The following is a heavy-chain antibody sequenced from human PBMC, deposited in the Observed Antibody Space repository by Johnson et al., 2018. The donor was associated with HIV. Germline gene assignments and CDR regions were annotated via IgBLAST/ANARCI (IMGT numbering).Heavy chain of an antibody. D-gene: IGHD1-26*01. V-gene: IGHV3-11*04. Sequence: QMLLVESGGGLVKPGGSLRLSCAASGFTFSDYYMSWIRQAPGKGLEWVSYISSSGSTIYYADSVKGRFTISRDNSRNIVYLQMNSLRPEDTAVYYCARSLPDRHPGWELRAVYAFDIWGQGTMVTVSS. CDR2: ISSSGSTI. J-gene: IGHJ3*02. CDR1: GFTFSDYY. CDR3: ARSLPDRHPGWELRAVYAFDI.